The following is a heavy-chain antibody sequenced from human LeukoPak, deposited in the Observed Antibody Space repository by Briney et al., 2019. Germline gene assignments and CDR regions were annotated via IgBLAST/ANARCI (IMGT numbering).Heavy chain of an antibody. V-gene: IGHV3-23*01. CDR1: RFTFSSYA. CDR3: AKLVNSGYDFYYYFDY. Sequence: GGSLRLSCAASRFTFSSYAMSWVRQAPGKGLEWVSAISGSGGSTYYADSVKGRFTISRDNSKNTLYLQMNSLRAEDTAVYYCAKLVNSGYDFYYYFDYWGQGTLVTVSS. D-gene: IGHD5-12*01. CDR2: ISGSGGST. J-gene: IGHJ4*02.